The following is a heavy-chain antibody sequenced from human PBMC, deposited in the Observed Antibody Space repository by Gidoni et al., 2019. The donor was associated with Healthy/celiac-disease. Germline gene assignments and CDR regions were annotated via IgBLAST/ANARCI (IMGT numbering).Heavy chain of an antibody. CDR2: IIPIFGTA. D-gene: IGHD3-10*01. V-gene: IGHV1-69*01. J-gene: IGHJ5*02. Sequence: VQLVQSGAEVKNPGSSVKVSCKASGGTFSSYALSWGLQAPGQGLEWMGGIIPIFGTANYAQKFQCRVTSTADESTSTAYMELSSRRSEATAVYYCARARGTMVRGVSIATNWFDPWGQGTLVTVSS. CDR1: GGTFSSYA. CDR3: ARARGTMVRGVSIATNWFDP.